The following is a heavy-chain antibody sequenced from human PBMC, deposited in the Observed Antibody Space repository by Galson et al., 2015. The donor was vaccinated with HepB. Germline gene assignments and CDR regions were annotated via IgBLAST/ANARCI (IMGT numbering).Heavy chain of an antibody. J-gene: IGHJ4*02. Sequence: TLSLTCAVYGGSFSGYYWSWIRQHPGKGLEWIGYIYYSGSTYYNPSLKSRVTISVDTSKNQFSLKLSSVTAADTAVYYCARDSVEGTYYDYVWGSLDYWGQGTLVTVSS. CDR3: ARDSVEGTYYDYVWGSLDY. CDR1: GGSFSGYY. CDR2: IYYSGST. V-gene: IGHV4-31*11. D-gene: IGHD3-16*01.